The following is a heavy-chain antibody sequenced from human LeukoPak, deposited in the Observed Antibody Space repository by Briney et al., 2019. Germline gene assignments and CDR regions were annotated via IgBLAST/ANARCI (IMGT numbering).Heavy chain of an antibody. CDR2: INWNGGST. J-gene: IGHJ2*01. CDR3: ARGFYFSMTELYYLDL. V-gene: IGHV3-20*04. CDR1: GFTFDDYG. D-gene: IGHD2-8*01. Sequence: GGSLRLSCAASGFTFDDYGMSWVRQAPGKGLEWVSGINWNGGSTGYADSVKGRFTISRDNAKNSLYLQMNSLRVEDSAVYYCARGFYFSMTELYYLDLWGRGTLVTVSS.